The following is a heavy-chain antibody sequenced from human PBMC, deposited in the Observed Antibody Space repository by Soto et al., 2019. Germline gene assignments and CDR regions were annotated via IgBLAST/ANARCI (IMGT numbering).Heavy chain of an antibody. Sequence: GGSLRLSCAASGFTFSSYSMNWVRQAPGKGLEWVSSISSGSSYIYYADSVKGRFTISRDNAKNSLYLQMNSLRAEDTAVYYCARMGSQRYYYYGIDVWGQGTTVTVSS. V-gene: IGHV3-21*06. CDR3: ARMGSQRYYYYGIDV. CDR2: ISSGSSYI. J-gene: IGHJ6*02. D-gene: IGHD6-25*01. CDR1: GFTFSSYS.